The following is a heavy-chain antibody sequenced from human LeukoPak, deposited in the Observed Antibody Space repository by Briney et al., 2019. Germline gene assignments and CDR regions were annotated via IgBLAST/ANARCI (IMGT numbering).Heavy chain of an antibody. V-gene: IGHV3-21*01. J-gene: IGHJ6*03. Sequence: GGSLRLSCVASGFSFSTYSMNWVRQAPVKGLEWVSSIGSSSSYIYYADSVKGRFTISRDNAQNSLYLQMISLRAEDTAVYYCASSHYYYCMDVWGKGTTVTVSS. CDR3: ASSHYYYCMDV. CDR2: IGSSSSYI. CDR1: GFSFSTYS.